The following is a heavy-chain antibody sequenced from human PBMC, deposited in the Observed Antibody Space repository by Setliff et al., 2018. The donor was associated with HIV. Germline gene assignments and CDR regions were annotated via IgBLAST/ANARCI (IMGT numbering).Heavy chain of an antibody. V-gene: IGHV5-51*01. CDR3: ARNPVGGYYGSGSYPWDY. CDR1: DYTFTTYW. J-gene: IGHJ4*02. Sequence: PGESLKISCKAVDYTFTTYWIGWVRQMPGEGLEWMGIIYPDDSNIRYNPSFQSQVTISADKSITTAYLEIHNLKASDTATYYCARNPVGGYYGSGSYPWDYWGQGTLVTVSS. D-gene: IGHD3-10*01. CDR2: IYPDDSNI.